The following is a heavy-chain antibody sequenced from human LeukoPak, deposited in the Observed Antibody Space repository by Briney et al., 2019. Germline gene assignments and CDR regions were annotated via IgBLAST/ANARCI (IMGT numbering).Heavy chain of an antibody. J-gene: IGHJ4*02. V-gene: IGHV4-59*01. D-gene: IGHD3-10*01. CDR1: GGSIGSYY. CDR3: ASTWFGELAFDY. Sequence: SETLSLTCTVSGGSIGSYYWSWIRQPPGKGLEWIGYIYYSGSTNYNPSLKSRVTISGDTSKNQFSLKLSSVTTADTAVYYCASTWFGELAFDYWGQGTLVTASS. CDR2: IYYSGST.